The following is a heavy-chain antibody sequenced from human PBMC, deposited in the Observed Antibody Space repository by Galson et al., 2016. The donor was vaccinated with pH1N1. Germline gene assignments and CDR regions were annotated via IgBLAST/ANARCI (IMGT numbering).Heavy chain of an antibody. V-gene: IGHV4-59*08. J-gene: IGHJ4*02. Sequence: ETLSLTCAVSGGSISRFNWCWIRQSPVKGLEWLGYLYSSGTTTYNPSVASRVSISVDTPKNQFSLNLDFVTAADTAIYYCARHLHVSGFKAIDSWGQGILVTVSS. CDR2: LYSSGTT. CDR1: GGSISRFN. D-gene: IGHD5-24*01. CDR3: ARHLHVSGFKAIDS.